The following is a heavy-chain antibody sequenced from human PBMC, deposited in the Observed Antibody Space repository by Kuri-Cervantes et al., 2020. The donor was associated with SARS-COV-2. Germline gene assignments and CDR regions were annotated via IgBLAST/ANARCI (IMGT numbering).Heavy chain of an antibody. CDR3: ARGEAARGLMVVFKWRGAGPLHF. V-gene: IGHV1-2*04. CDR2: LNPNTGGT. CDR1: GYALTDYY. J-gene: IGHJ4*02. D-gene: IGHD3-10*01. Sequence: ASVKVSCKASGYALTDYYIHWVRQAPGQGLEWMGWLNPNTGGTNYAQKFQGWVTMTRDTSLTTAYMELTRLTSDDSAVYFYARGEAARGLMVVFKWRGAGPLHFWGQGTLVTVSS.